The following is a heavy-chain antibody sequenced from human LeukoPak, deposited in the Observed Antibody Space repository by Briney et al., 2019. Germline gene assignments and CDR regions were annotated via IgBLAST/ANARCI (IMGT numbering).Heavy chain of an antibody. Sequence: ASVKVSCKASGYTFTKYDIHWVRQAAGQGLEWMGWISPYIGNTYYSQKLQGRVTMTTDTSTTTAYMELRSLRSDDTGVYYCARFTPRLSREKFDYWGQGTLVTVSS. CDR1: GYTFTKYD. CDR2: ISPYIGNT. V-gene: IGHV1-18*01. D-gene: IGHD3-3*02. J-gene: IGHJ4*02. CDR3: ARFTPRLSREKFDY.